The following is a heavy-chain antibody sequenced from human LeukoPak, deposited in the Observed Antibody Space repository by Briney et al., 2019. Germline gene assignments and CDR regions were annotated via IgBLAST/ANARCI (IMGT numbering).Heavy chain of an antibody. V-gene: IGHV3-48*04. CDR1: GFTFSTYA. CDR3: ARSCGYCSGGSCCYFDY. D-gene: IGHD2-15*01. Sequence: PGGSLRLSCAASGFTFSTYAMNWVRQAPGKGLEWVSYISSSRSTIYYADSVKGRFTISRDNAKNSLYLQMNSLRAEDTAVYYCARSCGYCSGGSCCYFDYWGQGTLVTVSS. CDR2: ISSSRSTI. J-gene: IGHJ4*02.